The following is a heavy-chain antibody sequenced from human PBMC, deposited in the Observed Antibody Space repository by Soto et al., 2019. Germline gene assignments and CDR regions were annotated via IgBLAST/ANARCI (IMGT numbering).Heavy chain of an antibody. V-gene: IGHV3-48*02. Sequence: GGSLRLSCAASGFTFSSYSMNWVRQAPGKGLEWVSYISSSSSTIYYADSVKGRFTISRDNAKNSVSLQMNSLRDEDTAVYYCARDRIAAAGVRFYYYYGMDVWGQGTTVTVSS. J-gene: IGHJ6*02. CDR1: GFTFSSYS. CDR2: ISSSSSTI. CDR3: ARDRIAAAGVRFYYYYGMDV. D-gene: IGHD6-13*01.